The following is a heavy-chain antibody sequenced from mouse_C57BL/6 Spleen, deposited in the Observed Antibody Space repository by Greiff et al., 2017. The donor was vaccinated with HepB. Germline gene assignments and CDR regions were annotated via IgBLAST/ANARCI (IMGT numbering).Heavy chain of an antibody. CDR1: GFNITDDY. D-gene: IGHD1-1*01. V-gene: IGHV14-4*01. CDR3: ALLLRDY. Sequence: VQLQQSGAELVRPGASVKLSCTASGFNITDDYMHWVKQRPEQGLEWIGWIDPENGDTEYASKFPGQATITADTASNTAYLQLSSLTSEDTAVYYCALLLRDYWGQGTTLTVSS. J-gene: IGHJ2*01. CDR2: IDPENGDT.